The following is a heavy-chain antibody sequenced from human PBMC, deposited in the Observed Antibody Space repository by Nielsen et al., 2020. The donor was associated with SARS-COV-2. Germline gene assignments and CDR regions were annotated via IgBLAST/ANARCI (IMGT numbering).Heavy chain of an antibody. D-gene: IGHD6-19*01. J-gene: IGHJ4*02. CDR1: GFTFSSYW. V-gene: IGHV3-7*01. Sequence: GGSLRLSCAASGFTFSSYWMSWVRQAPGKGLEWVANIKQDGSEKYYVDSVKGRFTISRDNAKNSLYLQMNSLRAEDTAVYYCALPSSGWFQPFDYWGQGTLVTVSS. CDR2: IKQDGSEK. CDR3: ALPSSGWFQPFDY.